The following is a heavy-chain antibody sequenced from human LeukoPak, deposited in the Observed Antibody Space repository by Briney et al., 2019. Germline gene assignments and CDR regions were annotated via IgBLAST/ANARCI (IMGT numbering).Heavy chain of an antibody. Sequence: GESLKISCKGSGYSFTSYWIGWVRQMPGKGLEGMGIIYPGDSETRYSPSFQGQVTISADKSISTAYLQWSSLKASDTAMYYCARHIRYYGSGSYSDYYYYLDVWGKGTTVTVSS. CDR3: ARHIRYYGSGSYSDYYYYLDV. J-gene: IGHJ6*03. CDR1: GYSFTSYW. CDR2: IYPGDSET. V-gene: IGHV5-51*01. D-gene: IGHD3-10*01.